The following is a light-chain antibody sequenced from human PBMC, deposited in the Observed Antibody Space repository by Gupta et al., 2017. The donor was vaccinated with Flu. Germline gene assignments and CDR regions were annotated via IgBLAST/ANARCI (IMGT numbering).Light chain of an antibody. CDR3: GSDTSISNAV. CDR1: SNDVGGHEY. J-gene: IGLJ3*02. CDR2: EVS. V-gene: IGLV2-14*01. Sequence: GTSNDVGGHEYVSWNQQHATKAHVLMIYEVSKRAAMVATGFSGSTSDNTSSLTISGRHEEDEADYYCGSDTSISNAVFGGGTKLTVL.